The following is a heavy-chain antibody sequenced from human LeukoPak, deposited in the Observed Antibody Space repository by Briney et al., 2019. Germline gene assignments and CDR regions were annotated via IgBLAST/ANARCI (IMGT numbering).Heavy chain of an antibody. CDR1: GFTFSNYE. Sequence: GGSLRLSCAASGFTFSNYEMNWVRQAPGKGLEWVSYISSSGSTIYYADSVKGRFTISRDKAQNSLYLQMNSLRVEDTAMYYCTRVFENAWGQGTLVTVSS. D-gene: IGHD3-9*01. CDR3: TRVFENA. J-gene: IGHJ5*02. CDR2: ISSSGSTI. V-gene: IGHV3-48*03.